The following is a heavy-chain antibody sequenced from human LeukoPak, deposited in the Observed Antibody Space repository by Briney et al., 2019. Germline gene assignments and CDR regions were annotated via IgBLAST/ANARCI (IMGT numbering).Heavy chain of an antibody. V-gene: IGHV4-4*02. J-gene: IGHJ5*02. CDR2: IYHSGST. CDR3: ARAVAGLLWFDP. CDR1: GGSISSNNW. D-gene: IGHD6-19*01. Sequence: PSETLSLTCAVSGGSISSNNWWNWVRQPPGKGLEWIGEIYHSGSTNYNPSLKSRVTISVDKSKNQLSLKLSSVTAADTAVYYCARAVAGLLWFDPWGQGTLVTVSS.